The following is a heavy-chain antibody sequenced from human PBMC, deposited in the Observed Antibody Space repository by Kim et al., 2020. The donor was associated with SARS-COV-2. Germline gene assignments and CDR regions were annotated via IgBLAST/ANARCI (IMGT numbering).Heavy chain of an antibody. Sequence: ASVKVSCKASGYTFTSHAIHWVRQAPGHGLEWMGRINTNTGNPTYAQGFTGRFVFSLDTSVRTAYLQISSLKPEDTAVYYCARDGEISGADIFFDFWGQGTLVSVS. CDR1: GYTFTSHA. V-gene: IGHV7-4-1*02. D-gene: IGHD6-19*01. CDR3: ARDGEISGADIFFDF. CDR2: INTNTGNP. J-gene: IGHJ4*02.